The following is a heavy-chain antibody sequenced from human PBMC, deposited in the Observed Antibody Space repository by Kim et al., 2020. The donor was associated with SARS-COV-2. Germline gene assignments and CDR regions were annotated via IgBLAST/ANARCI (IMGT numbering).Heavy chain of an antibody. J-gene: IGHJ5*02. CDR3: ARKDWFDP. Sequence: SGNTGYAKKFQGRDTMTRNTARSRAYMELSSLRSEDTAVYYCARKDWFDPWGQGTLVTVSS. V-gene: IGHV1-8*01. CDR2: SGNT.